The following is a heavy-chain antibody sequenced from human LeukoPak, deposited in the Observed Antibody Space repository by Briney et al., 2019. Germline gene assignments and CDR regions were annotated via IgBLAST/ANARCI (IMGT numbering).Heavy chain of an antibody. CDR3: ARGGPYYYDSSDY. D-gene: IGHD3-22*01. J-gene: IGHJ4*02. CDR1: GGSINNYY. CDR2: IYYSGST. V-gene: IGHV4-59*01. Sequence: SETLSLTCTVSGGSINNYYWNWIRQPPGKGLERIGYIYYSGSTIYNPSLKSRVTMSIDTSKNQFSLNLSSVTAADTAVYYCARGGPYYYDSSDYWGQGTLVTVSS.